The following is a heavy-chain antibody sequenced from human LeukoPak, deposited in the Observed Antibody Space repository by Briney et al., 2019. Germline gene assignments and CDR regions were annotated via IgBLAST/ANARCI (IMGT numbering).Heavy chain of an antibody. V-gene: IGHV5-51*01. D-gene: IGHD2-2*01. CDR3: ARLRRTSAANNYFDY. J-gene: IGHJ4*02. CDR2: IYPGDSDT. CDR1: GYRFTSYW. Sequence: GESLKISCKGSGYRFTSYWIGWVRQMPGKGLEWMGIIYPGDSDTRYSPSFQGQVTISADKSISTAYLQWSSLKASDTAMYYCARLRRTSAANNYFDYWGQGTLVTVSS.